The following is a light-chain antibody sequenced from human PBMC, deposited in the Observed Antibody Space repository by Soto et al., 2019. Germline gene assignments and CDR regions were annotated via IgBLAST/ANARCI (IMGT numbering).Light chain of an antibody. CDR2: GNS. V-gene: IGLV1-40*01. Sequence: QSVLRQPPSVSGAPGQRVTISCTGSSSNIGAGYDVHWYQQLPGTAPKLLIYGNSNRPSGVPDRFSGSKSGTSASLAITGLQAEDEADYYCQSYDSSLSGCVVFGGGTKLTVL. CDR1: SSNIGAGYD. J-gene: IGLJ2*01. CDR3: QSYDSSLSGCVV.